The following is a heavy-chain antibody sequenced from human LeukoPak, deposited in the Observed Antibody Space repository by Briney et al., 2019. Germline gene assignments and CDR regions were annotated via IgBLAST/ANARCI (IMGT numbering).Heavy chain of an antibody. Sequence: KASETLSLTCTVSGGSISSYYWSWIRQPPGKGLEWIGYNYYSGSTNYNPSLKSRVTISVDTSKNQFSLKLSSVTAADTAVYYCARDPGGYSHAFDIWGQGTMVTVSS. V-gene: IGHV4-59*01. CDR1: GGSISSYY. J-gene: IGHJ3*02. D-gene: IGHD5-18*01. CDR2: NYYSGST. CDR3: ARDPGGYSHAFDI.